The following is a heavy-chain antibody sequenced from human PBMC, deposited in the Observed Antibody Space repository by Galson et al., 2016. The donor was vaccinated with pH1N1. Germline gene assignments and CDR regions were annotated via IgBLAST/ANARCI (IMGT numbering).Heavy chain of an antibody. D-gene: IGHD5-12*01. J-gene: IGHJ6*02. CDR1: GFTFNSYW. Sequence: SLRLSCAASGFTFNSYWMTWVRQAPGKGLEWVASIKQDGSETYYVDSVKGRFTVSRDNAKNSLNLQMNRPRAEDTAVYYCVRTGSAYDTYFYDYGMDVWGQGTTVTVSS. CDR3: VRTGSAYDTYFYDYGMDV. CDR2: IKQDGSET. V-gene: IGHV3-7*01.